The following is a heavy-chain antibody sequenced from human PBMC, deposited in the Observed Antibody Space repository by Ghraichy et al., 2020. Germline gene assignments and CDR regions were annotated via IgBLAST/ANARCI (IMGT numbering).Heavy chain of an antibody. J-gene: IGHJ3*02. CDR2: INPSGGST. CDR1: GYTFTSYY. D-gene: IGHD2-2*01. V-gene: IGHV1-46*03. Sequence: ASVKVSCKASGYTFTSYYMHWVRQAPGQGLEWMGIINPSGGSTSYAQKFQGRVTMTRDTSTSTVYMEPSSLRSEDTAVYYCARGSDIVVVPAATGAFDIWGQGTMVTVSS. CDR3: ARGSDIVVVPAATGAFDI.